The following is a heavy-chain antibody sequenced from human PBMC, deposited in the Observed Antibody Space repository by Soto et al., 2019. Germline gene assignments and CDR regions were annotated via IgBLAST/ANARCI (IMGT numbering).Heavy chain of an antibody. D-gene: IGHD6-6*01. V-gene: IGHV3-33*01. CDR2: LWYDGINV. J-gene: IGHJ6*02. CDR3: ARTTSSGGYYYNGMDV. Sequence: GGSLRLSCAASGFSFSSYVMHWVRQAPGKGLEWVALLWYDGINVKYGDSVKGRFTISRDTSKNTLYLQMNSLRAEDTAVYYCARTTSSGGYYYNGMDVWGQGTTVTVSS. CDR1: GFSFSSYV.